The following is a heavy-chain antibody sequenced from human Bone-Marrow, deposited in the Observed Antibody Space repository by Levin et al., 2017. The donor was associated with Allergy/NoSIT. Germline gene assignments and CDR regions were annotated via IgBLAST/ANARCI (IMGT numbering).Heavy chain of an antibody. CDR2: ITTRFAT. J-gene: IGHJ5*02. CDR3: AKGKTDWLLDLFDP. D-gene: IGHD3-9*01. V-gene: IGHV3-69-1*01. Sequence: KLGESLKISCAASGFAFSQYVMTWVRQTPGRRLEWVSSITTRFATYYPDSVRGRFTVSRDNSKDTLYLHMNSLTVEDTGIYYRAKGKTDWLLDLFDPWGQGTQVTVSS. CDR1: GFAFSQYV.